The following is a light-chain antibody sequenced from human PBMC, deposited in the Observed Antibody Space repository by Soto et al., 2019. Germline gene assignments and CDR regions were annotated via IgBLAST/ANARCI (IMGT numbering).Light chain of an antibody. Sequence: QSALTQPASVSGSPGQSITISCTGTSSDVGSYNLVSWYQQHPGKAPKLMIYEGSKRPSGVSNRFSGSKSGNTASLTISGLQAEDEADYYCCSHAGSSAFHEVFGGGTPLTVL. CDR1: SSDVGSYNL. J-gene: IGLJ2*01. CDR2: EGS. V-gene: IGLV2-23*01. CDR3: CSHAGSSAFHEV.